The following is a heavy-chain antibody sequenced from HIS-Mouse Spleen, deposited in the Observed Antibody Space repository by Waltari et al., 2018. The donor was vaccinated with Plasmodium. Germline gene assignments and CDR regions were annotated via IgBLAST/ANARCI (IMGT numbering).Heavy chain of an antibody. CDR1: GFTFSSYW. CDR3: ASSWYWYFDL. J-gene: IGHJ2*01. CDR2: LKQDGREK. V-gene: IGHV3-7*01. Sequence: EVQLVESGGGLVQPGGSLRLSCVASGFTFSSYWMSWVRQAPGKGLEWVANLKQDGREKYYVDSVKGRFTISRDNAKNSLYLQMNSLRAEDTAVYYCASSWYWYFDLWGRGTLVTVSS. D-gene: IGHD6-13*01.